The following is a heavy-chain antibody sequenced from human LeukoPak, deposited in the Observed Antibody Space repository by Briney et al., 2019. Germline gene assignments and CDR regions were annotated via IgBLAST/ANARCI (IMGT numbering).Heavy chain of an antibody. CDR3: ASLIVGATNRGDY. J-gene: IGHJ4*02. D-gene: IGHD1-26*01. V-gene: IGHV3-30-3*01. CDR2: ISYDGSNK. Sequence: GGSLRLSCAASGFTFSSYAMHWVRQAPGKGLEWVAVISYDGSNKYYADSVEGRFTISRDNSKNTLYLQMNSLRAEDTAVYYCASLIVGATNRGDYWGQGTLVTVSS. CDR1: GFTFSSYA.